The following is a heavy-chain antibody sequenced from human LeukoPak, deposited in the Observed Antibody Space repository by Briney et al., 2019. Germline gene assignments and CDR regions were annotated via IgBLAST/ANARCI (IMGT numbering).Heavy chain of an antibody. J-gene: IGHJ3*02. D-gene: IGHD4-23*01. CDR2: IYYSGST. Sequence: PSETLSLTCTVSGGSISSSSYYWGWIRQPPGKGLEWIGSIYYSGSTYYHPSHKSRVTISVDTSKNQFSLKLSSVTAADTAVYYCASQGNSNAFDIWGQGTMVTVSS. CDR3: ASQGNSNAFDI. V-gene: IGHV4-39*01. CDR1: GGSISSSSYY.